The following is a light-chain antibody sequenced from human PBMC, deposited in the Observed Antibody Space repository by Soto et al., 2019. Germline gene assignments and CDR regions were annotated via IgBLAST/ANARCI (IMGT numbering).Light chain of an antibody. Sequence: DIQMTQSPSTLFASVGDRVTITCRASQSISSWLAWYQQKPGKAPKLLIYDASSLESGVPSRFSGSGSGTEFTLTISSLQPDDFATYYCQQYNSYSITFGPGTKVDIK. V-gene: IGKV1-5*01. CDR3: QQYNSYSIT. J-gene: IGKJ3*01. CDR2: DAS. CDR1: QSISSW.